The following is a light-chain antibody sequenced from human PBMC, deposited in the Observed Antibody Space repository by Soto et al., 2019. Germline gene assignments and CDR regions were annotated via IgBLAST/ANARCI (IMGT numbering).Light chain of an antibody. J-gene: IGKJ1*01. CDR1: QSVSSY. CDR2: DAS. Sequence: EIVLTQSPATLSLSPGERATHSCRASQSVSSYLAWYQQKPGQAPRLLIYDASNRATGIPARFSGSGSGTDFTLTISSLEPEDFAVYYCQQRRTFGQGTKVDIK. V-gene: IGKV3-11*01. CDR3: QQRRT.